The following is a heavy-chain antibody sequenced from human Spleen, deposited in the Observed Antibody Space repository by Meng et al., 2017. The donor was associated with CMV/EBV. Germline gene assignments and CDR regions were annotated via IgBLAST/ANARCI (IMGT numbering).Heavy chain of an antibody. CDR2: TRYDGSNK. Sequence: GESLKISCAASGFSFSRYDMHWVRQAPGKGLDWVAFTRYDGSNKYYADSVKGRFTISRDNSQNTLYFQMVRLRAEDKAVYYCVKNLNADYWGQGTLVTVSS. CDR3: VKNLNADY. CDR1: GFSFSRYD. J-gene: IGHJ4*02. V-gene: IGHV3-30*02.